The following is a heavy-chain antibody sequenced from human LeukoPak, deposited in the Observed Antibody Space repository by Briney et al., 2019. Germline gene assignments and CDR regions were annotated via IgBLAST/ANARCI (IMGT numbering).Heavy chain of an antibody. Sequence: ASVKVSCKASGYTFSNYGITWVRQAPGQGLEWMGWISGYNGNTNFAQKLQGRVSMTTDTSTYTSDMELRSLRSDDTAVYYCARSLGDSSGYYPLPFDYWGQGTLVIVSS. D-gene: IGHD3-22*01. V-gene: IGHV1-18*01. J-gene: IGHJ4*02. CDR2: ISGYNGNT. CDR1: GYTFSNYG. CDR3: ARSLGDSSGYYPLPFDY.